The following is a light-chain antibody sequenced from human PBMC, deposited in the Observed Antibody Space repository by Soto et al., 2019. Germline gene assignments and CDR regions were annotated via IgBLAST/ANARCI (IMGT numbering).Light chain of an antibody. Sequence: QSALTQPASVSGSPGQSITISCTGTSSDVGAYSYVSWYQQHPGKAPKLIIYDVSDRPSGISNRFSGSKSDNTASLTISGLQAEDEAEYDCSSYTSSRTYVFGTGTKLTVL. CDR2: DVS. CDR1: SSDVGAYSY. CDR3: SSYTSSRTYV. V-gene: IGLV2-14*01. J-gene: IGLJ1*01.